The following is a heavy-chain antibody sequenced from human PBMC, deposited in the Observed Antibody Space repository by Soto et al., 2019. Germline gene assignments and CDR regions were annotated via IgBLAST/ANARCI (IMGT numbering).Heavy chain of an antibody. Sequence: ASVTVSCKASGYTFTSYYMHWVRQAPGQGLEWMGGFDPEDGETSYAQKFQGRVTMTKDTSTDTAYMELSSLRSEDTAVYYCATGRSYDILTGDRFDYWGQGTLVTVSS. CDR2: FDPEDGET. V-gene: IGHV1-24*01. J-gene: IGHJ4*02. D-gene: IGHD3-9*01. CDR3: ATGRSYDILTGDRFDY. CDR1: GYTFTSYY.